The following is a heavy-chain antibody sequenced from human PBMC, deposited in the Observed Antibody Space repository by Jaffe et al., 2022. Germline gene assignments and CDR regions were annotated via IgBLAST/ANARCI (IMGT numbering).Heavy chain of an antibody. CDR2: IYYSGST. D-gene: IGHD2-15*01. CDR3: ARSGGRYNWFDP. Sequence: QLQLQESGPGLVKPSETLSLTCTVSGGSISSSSYYWGWIRQPPGKGLEWIGSIYYSGSTYYNPSLKSRVTISVDTSKNQFSLKLSSVTAADTAVYYCARSGGRYNWFDPWGQGTLVTVSS. V-gene: IGHV4-39*01. CDR1: GGSISSSSYY. J-gene: IGHJ5*02.